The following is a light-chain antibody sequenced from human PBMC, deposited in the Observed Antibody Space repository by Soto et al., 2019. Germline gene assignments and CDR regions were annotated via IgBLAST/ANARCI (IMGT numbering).Light chain of an antibody. CDR1: QSVSNN. CDR3: QQYNDWPYT. J-gene: IGKJ2*01. Sequence: EIVMTQSPATLSVSPGERATLSCRASQSVSNNLVWYQQKPGQAPRLLIYGASTRATGIPARLSGSGSGTDFTLTISSLQSEDFAVYYCQQYNDWPYTFGQGTNLEIK. V-gene: IGKV3-15*01. CDR2: GAS.